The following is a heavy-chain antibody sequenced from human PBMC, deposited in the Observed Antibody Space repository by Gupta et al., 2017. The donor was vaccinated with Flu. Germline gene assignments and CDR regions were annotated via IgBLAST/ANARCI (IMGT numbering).Heavy chain of an antibody. Sequence: EVQLVESGGGLVQPGGSLRLSCAASGFTVSSNYMSLVRQAPGKGLEWVSVIYSGGSTYYADSVKGRFTISRHNSKNTLYLQMNSLRAEDTAVYYCARSRPNDFWSGLFDYWGQGTRVTVSA. CDR2: IYSGGST. J-gene: IGHJ4*02. V-gene: IGHV3-53*04. D-gene: IGHD3-3*01. CDR1: GFTVSSNY. CDR3: ARSRPNDFWSGLFDY.